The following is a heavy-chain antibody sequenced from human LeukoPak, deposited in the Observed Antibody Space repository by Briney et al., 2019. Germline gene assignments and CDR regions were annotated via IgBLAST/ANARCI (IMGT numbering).Heavy chain of an antibody. CDR2: IRYDGSNK. CDR3: ARGGAAAGTPDDY. Sequence: GGSLRLSCAASGFTFSSYGMHWVRQAPGKGLEWVAFIRYDGSNKYYADSVKGRFTISRDNSKNTLYLQMNSLRAEDTAVYYCARGGAAAGTPDDYWGQGTLVTVSS. V-gene: IGHV3-30*02. CDR1: GFTFSSYG. D-gene: IGHD6-13*01. J-gene: IGHJ4*02.